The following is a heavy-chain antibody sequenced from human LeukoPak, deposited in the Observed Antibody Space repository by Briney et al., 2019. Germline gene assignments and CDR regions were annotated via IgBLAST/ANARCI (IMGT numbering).Heavy chain of an antibody. Sequence: GASVKVSCKASGYTFTSYGISWVRQAPGQGLEWMGWISAYNGNTNYAQKLQGRVTMTTDTSTSTAYMELRSLRSDDTAVYYCARTPSTLAYYYDSSGYYLDYWGQGTLVTVSS. CDR2: ISAYNGNT. V-gene: IGHV1-18*01. J-gene: IGHJ4*02. D-gene: IGHD3-22*01. CDR3: ARTPSTLAYYYDSSGYYLDY. CDR1: GYTFTSYG.